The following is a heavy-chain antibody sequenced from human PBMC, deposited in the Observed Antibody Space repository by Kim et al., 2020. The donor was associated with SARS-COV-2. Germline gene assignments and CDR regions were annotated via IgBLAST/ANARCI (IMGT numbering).Heavy chain of an antibody. CDR3: ARDLGASQRVGGYYYYYGMDV. V-gene: IGHV3-11*05. CDR1: GFTFSDYY. J-gene: IGHJ6*02. D-gene: IGHD6-25*01. CDR2: ISSSSSYT. Sequence: GGSLRLSCAASGFTFSDYYMSWIRQAPGKGLEWVSYISSSSSYTNYADSVKGRFTISRDNAKNSLYLQMNSLRAEDTAVYYCARDLGASQRVGGYYYYYGMDVWGQGTTVTVSS.